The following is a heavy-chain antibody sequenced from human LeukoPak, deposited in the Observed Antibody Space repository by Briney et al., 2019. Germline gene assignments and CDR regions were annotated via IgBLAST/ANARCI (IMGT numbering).Heavy chain of an antibody. V-gene: IGHV1-2*02. D-gene: IGHD5-24*01. CDR1: GYTFTGYY. J-gene: IGHJ4*02. Sequence: ASVKVSCKASGYTFTGYYMHWVRQAPGQGLEWMGWINPNSGGTNYAQKFQGRVTTTRDTSISTAYMELSRLRSDDTAVYYCAREPEMATIHFDYWGQGTLVTVSS. CDR3: AREPEMATIHFDY. CDR2: INPNSGGT.